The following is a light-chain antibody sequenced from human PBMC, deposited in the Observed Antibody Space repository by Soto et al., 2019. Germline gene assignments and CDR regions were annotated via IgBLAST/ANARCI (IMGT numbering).Light chain of an antibody. CDR1: QSVSSY. CDR3: QQRSNWPLT. J-gene: IGKJ4*01. V-gene: IGKV3-11*01. Sequence: EIVLTQSPATLSLSPGERATLSCRASQSVSSYLAWYQQKPGQAPRLLIYDASNRATGIPARFSGSGSGTDFTLTISILEPEYFAVYYCQQRSNWPLTLGGGTRVDSK. CDR2: DAS.